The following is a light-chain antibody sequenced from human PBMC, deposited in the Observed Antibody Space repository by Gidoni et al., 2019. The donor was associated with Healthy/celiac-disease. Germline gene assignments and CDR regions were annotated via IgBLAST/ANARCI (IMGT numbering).Light chain of an antibody. CDR3: QQSYSTIPIT. CDR2: AAS. V-gene: IGKV1-39*01. Sequence: DIQMTQSPSSLSASVGDRVTITCRASQSIISYLNWYQQKPGKAPKLLIYAASSLQSGVPSRCSGSGSGTDFTITISSLQPEDVATYYCQQSYSTIPITFGQGTRLEIK. CDR1: QSIISY. J-gene: IGKJ5*01.